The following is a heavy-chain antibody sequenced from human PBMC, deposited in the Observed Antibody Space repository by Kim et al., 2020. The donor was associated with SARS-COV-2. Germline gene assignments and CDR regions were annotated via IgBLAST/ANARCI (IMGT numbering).Heavy chain of an antibody. D-gene: IGHD2-21*01. CDR1: GFSLTSYA. CDR2: ISYDGNYI. V-gene: IGHV3-30-3*01. Sequence: GGSLRLSCAASGFSLTSYAMHWVRQAPGKGLQWVAVISYDGNYIYYADPVKGRFTISRDLSKNTLFLQMNSLKTDDTAMYYCAREASGGAKWGQGNLVTV. CDR3: AREASGGAK. J-gene: IGHJ4*02.